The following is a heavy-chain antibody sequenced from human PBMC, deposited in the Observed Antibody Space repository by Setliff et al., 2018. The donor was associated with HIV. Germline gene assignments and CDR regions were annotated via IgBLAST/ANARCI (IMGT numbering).Heavy chain of an antibody. CDR1: GFTFSSYS. J-gene: IGHJ4*02. Sequence: GGSLRLSCAASGFTFSSYSMNWVRQAPGKGLEWVSYISGSSTIDYAGSLKGRFTISRDNAKNSLYLQMNSLRAEDTAVYYCARLKSYASSPSSDYWGQGTLVTVSS. CDR2: ISGSSTI. V-gene: IGHV3-48*01. CDR3: ARLKSYASSPSSDY. D-gene: IGHD2-2*01.